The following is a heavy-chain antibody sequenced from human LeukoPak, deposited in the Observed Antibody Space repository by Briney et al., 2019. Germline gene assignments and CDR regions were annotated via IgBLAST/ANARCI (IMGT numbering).Heavy chain of an antibody. CDR3: AKDFGVYSGYGLDY. CDR2: ISYDGSNK. J-gene: IGHJ4*02. V-gene: IGHV3-30*18. Sequence: PGRSLRLSCAASGFTFSSYGMHWVRQAPGKGLEWVAVISYDGSNKYYADSVKGRFTISRDNSKNTLYLQMNSLRAEDTAVYYCAKDFGVYSGYGLDYWGQGTLVTVSS. CDR1: GFTFSSYG. D-gene: IGHD5-12*01.